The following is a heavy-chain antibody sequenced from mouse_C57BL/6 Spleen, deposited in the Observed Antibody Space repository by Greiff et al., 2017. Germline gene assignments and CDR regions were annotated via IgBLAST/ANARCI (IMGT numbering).Heavy chain of an antibody. CDR1: GYTFTDYE. V-gene: IGHV1-15*01. J-gene: IGHJ3*01. Sequence: VQLQQSGAELVRPGASVTLSCKASGYTFTDYEMHWVKQTPVHGLEWIGAIDPETGGTAFNQKFKGKAILTADKSSTTAYMDLRSLTSEDSAVYYCTSYANSSCFAYWGQGTLVTVSS. CDR2: IDPETGGT. D-gene: IGHD4-1*01. CDR3: TSYANSSCFAY.